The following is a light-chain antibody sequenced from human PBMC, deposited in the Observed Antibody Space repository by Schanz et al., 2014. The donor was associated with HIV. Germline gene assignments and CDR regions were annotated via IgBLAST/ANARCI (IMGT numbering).Light chain of an antibody. CDR1: QSVPSNN. CDR2: GAS. J-gene: IGKJ4*01. V-gene: IGKV3-20*01. Sequence: EIVLTQSPGILSLSPGETATLSCRAGQSVPSNNLAWYQQRPGQAPRLLIYGASRRATGIPDRFSGGGSGTDFTLTISSLQAEDVAVYYCQQYYSTPLTFGGGTKVEIK. CDR3: QQYYSTPLT.